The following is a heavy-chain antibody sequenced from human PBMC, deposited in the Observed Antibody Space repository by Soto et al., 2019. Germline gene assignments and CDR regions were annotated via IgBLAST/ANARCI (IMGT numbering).Heavy chain of an antibody. J-gene: IGHJ4*02. CDR2: INPKSGGT. V-gene: IGHV1-2*02. CDR1: GYTFTVYY. CDR3: ARDLAKGGGSAGFDY. D-gene: IGHD1-26*01. Sequence: QVQLVQSGAEVKKPGASVNGSCKASGYTFTVYYMHWVRQAPGPGLAWMGWINPKSGGTMYPQKFQGRVTMTRDTSISTAYMALTRLRSDDTAVYYCARDLAKGGGSAGFDYWGKGTLVTFSS.